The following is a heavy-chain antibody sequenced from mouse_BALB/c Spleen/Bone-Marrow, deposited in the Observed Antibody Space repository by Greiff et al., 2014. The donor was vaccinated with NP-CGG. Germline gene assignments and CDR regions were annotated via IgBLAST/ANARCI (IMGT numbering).Heavy chain of an antibody. CDR2: INPSSGYT. Sequence: QVLLQQSGAELARPGASVKMTCKASGYSFTSYTVHWVKQRPGQGLEWIGDINPSSGYTNYNQKFKDKATWTADKSSSTAYMQLNSLKSEDSAVYYCARSGNYYGSSWFAYWGQGTLVTVSA. D-gene: IGHD1-1*01. V-gene: IGHV1-4*01. CDR1: GYSFTSYT. CDR3: ARSGNYYGSSWFAY. J-gene: IGHJ3*01.